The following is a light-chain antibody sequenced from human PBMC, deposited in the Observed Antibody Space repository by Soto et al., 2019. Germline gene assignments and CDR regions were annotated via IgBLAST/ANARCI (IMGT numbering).Light chain of an antibody. CDR1: QSISSY. V-gene: IGKV1-39*01. CDR3: QQCYSTTWT. CDR2: AAS. Sequence: DIQMTQSPSSLSASVGDRVTITCRTSQSISSYLNWYQQKPGKAPKLLIYAASSLQSGVPSRFSGSGSGTDFTLTISNLQPEDLATYYCQQCYSTTWTFGQGTKVEIK. J-gene: IGKJ1*01.